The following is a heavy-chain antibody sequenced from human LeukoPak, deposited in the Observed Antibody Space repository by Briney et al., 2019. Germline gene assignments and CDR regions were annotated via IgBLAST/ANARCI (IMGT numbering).Heavy chain of an antibody. V-gene: IGHV4-59*01. CDR1: GGSISSYY. D-gene: IGHD5-12*01. Sequence: SETLSLTCTVSGGSISSYYWSWIRQPPGKGLEWIGYIYYSGSTNYNPSLKSRVTISVDTSKNQFSLKLSSVTAADTAVYHCARAVVGYRPYYYYYMDVWGKGTTVTVSS. J-gene: IGHJ6*03. CDR2: IYYSGST. CDR3: ARAVVGYRPYYYYYMDV.